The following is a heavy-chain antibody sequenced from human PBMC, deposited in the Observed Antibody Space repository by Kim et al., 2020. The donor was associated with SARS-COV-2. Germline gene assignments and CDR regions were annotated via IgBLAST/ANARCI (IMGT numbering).Heavy chain of an antibody. V-gene: IGHV1-69*13. Sequence: SVKVSCKASGGTFSSYAISWVRQAPGQGLEWMGGIIPIFGTANYAQKFQGRVTITADESTSTAYMELSSLRSEDTAVYYCAKALQWELLRDSYYYYGMDVWGQGTTVTVSS. D-gene: IGHD1-26*01. CDR3: AKALQWELLRDSYYYYGMDV. CDR2: IIPIFGTA. J-gene: IGHJ6*02. CDR1: GGTFSSYA.